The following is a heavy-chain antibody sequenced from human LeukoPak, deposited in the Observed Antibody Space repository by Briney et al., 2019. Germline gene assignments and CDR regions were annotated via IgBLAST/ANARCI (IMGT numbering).Heavy chain of an antibody. CDR2: ITSNGDKT. CDR3: ARGGATTLFDY. J-gene: IGHJ4*02. Sequence: PGGSLRLSCAASGFTFSSYAMHWVRQAPGKGLEYVSAITSNGDKTYYGNSVKGRFTISRDNSKSTLYLQMGSLSIEDVAVYYCARGGATTLFDYWGQGTLVTVSS. V-gene: IGHV3-64*01. CDR1: GFTFSSYA. D-gene: IGHD1-26*01.